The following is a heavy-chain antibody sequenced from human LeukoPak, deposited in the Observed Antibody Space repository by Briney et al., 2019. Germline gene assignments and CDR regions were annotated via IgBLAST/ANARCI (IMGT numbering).Heavy chain of an antibody. CDR1: GNSFTSYL. CDR3: ARRSSSWYGEAFDI. V-gene: IGHV5-51*01. Sequence: GESLKISRKGSGNSFTSYLHGLEPQMPGKGVEWLGINYPDDSATRYSPSFQGQVTIPADKSISTAYLQWSSLMASDTAMYYCARRSSSWYGEAFDIWGQGTMVTVSS. D-gene: IGHD6-13*01. J-gene: IGHJ3*02. CDR2: NYPDDSAT.